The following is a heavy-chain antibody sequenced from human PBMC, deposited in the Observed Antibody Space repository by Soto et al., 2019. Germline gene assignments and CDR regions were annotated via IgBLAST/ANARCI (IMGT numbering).Heavy chain of an antibody. CDR2: VKFDGSEQ. V-gene: IGHV3-7*01. CDR1: GFMFSSYW. Sequence: ESGGGLVQPGGSLRLSCAASGFMFSSYWMHWVRQAPGKGLEWVANVKFDGSEQYYVDSVKGRFTISRDNAKSSVYLQMDSLRVEDTGVYYCATLTVTRPTWFDPWGQGTLVTVSS. J-gene: IGHJ5*02. CDR3: ATLTVTRPTWFDP. D-gene: IGHD4-17*01.